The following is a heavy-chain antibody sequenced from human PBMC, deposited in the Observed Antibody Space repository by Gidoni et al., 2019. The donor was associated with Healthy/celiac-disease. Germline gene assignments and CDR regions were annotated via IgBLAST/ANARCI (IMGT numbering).Heavy chain of an antibody. V-gene: IGHV3-23*01. J-gene: IGHJ6*02. Sequence: SCAASGFTFSSYAMSWVRQAPGKGLEWVSAISGSGGSTYYADSVKGRFTISRDNSKNTLYLQMNSLRAEDTAVYYCAKSEDIYYYYYGMDVWGQGTTVTVSS. CDR2: ISGSGGST. CDR1: GFTFSSYA. CDR3: AKSEDIYYYYYGMDV.